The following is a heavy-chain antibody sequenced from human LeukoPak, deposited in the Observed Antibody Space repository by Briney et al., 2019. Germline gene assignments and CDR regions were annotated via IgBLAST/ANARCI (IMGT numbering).Heavy chain of an antibody. CDR2: INPTTGDT. CDR3: ARYGFSAVWQGGWHAFDI. D-gene: IGHD2-15*01. J-gene: IGHJ3*02. V-gene: IGHV1-46*01. Sequence: ASVAVSCKASGYTFTSYYMHWVRQAPGQGLEWMGIINPTTGDTTYAQKFQGRLTMTRDMSTSTVYMELSSLTSEDTAVFYCARYGFSAVWQGGWHAFDIWGQGTVVTVSS. CDR1: GYTFTSYY.